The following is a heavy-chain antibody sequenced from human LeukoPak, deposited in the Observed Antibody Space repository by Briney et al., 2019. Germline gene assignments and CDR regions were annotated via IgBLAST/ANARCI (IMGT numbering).Heavy chain of an antibody. CDR3: ARDYEPFPRIAAAGSFDY. Sequence: QPGGSLRLSCAASGFTFSSYGMHWVRQAPGKGLEWVAVIWYDGSNKYYADSVKGRFTISRDNSKNTLYLQMNSLRAEDTAVYYCARDYEPFPRIAAAGSFDYWGQGTLVTVSS. J-gene: IGHJ4*02. CDR1: GFTFSSYG. V-gene: IGHV3-33*01. CDR2: IWYDGSNK. D-gene: IGHD6-13*01.